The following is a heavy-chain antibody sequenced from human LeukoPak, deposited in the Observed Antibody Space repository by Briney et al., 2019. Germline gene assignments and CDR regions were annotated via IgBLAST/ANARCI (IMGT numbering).Heavy chain of an antibody. CDR2: IIPIFGTA. J-gene: IGHJ5*02. CDR1: GGTFSSYA. D-gene: IGHD2-2*01. V-gene: IGHV1-69*13. Sequence: SVTVSCKASGGTFSSYAISWVRQAPGQGLEWMGGIIPIFGTANYAQKFQGRVTITADESTSTAYMELSSLRSEDTAVYYCARGGYCSSTSCPAILNWFDPWGQGTLVTVSS. CDR3: ARGGYCSSTSCPAILNWFDP.